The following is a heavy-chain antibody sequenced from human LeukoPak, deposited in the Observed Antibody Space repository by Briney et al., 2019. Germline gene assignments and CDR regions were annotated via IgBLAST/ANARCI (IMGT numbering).Heavy chain of an antibody. J-gene: IGHJ4*02. CDR1: GGSINNYY. CDR3: ARRARATAGGEYFDY. D-gene: IGHD6-13*01. CDR2: AYYSGST. V-gene: IGHV4-59*08. Sequence: AETLSLTCTVSGGSINNYYWTWIRQPPGKGLEWVGFAYYSGSTKYNPPLKSRVPISLDTPRNQFSLKLSSVTAAHTAVYYCARRARATAGGEYFDYWGQGTLVTVSS.